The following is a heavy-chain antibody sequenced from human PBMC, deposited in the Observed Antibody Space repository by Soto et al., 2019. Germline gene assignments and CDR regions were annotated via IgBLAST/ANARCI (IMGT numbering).Heavy chain of an antibody. D-gene: IGHD3-16*01. CDR3: ARDRGFRDYDYVWGSYADEVHNYYGMDV. Sequence: ASVKVSCKASGYTFTSYYMHWVRQAPGQGLEWMGIINPSGGSTSYAQKFQDRVTMTRDTSTSTVYMELSSLRSEDTAVYYCARDRGFRDYDYVWGSYADEVHNYYGMDVWGQGTTVTVSS. J-gene: IGHJ6*02. CDR1: GYTFTSYY. V-gene: IGHV1-46*01. CDR2: INPSGGST.